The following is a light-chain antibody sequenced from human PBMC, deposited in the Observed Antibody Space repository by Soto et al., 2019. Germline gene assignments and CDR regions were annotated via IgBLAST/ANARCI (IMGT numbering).Light chain of an antibody. Sequence: QTVVTQSSSASASLGSSVKLTCTLSSGHSSYIIAWHHQQPGKAPRYLMKLEGSGSYNKGSGVPDRFSGSSSEADRYLTISNLQFEDEANYYCETWDSNPRVFGGGTKVTVL. J-gene: IGLJ2*01. CDR2: LEGSGSY. CDR3: ETWDSNPRV. CDR1: SGHSSYI. V-gene: IGLV4-60*02.